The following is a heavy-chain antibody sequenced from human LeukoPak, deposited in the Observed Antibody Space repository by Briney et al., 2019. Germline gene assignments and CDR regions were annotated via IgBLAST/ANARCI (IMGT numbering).Heavy chain of an antibody. J-gene: IGHJ4*02. Sequence: SGTLSLTCTVSGGSISSSSYYWGWIRQPPGKGLEWIGSIYYSGSTYYNPSLKSRVTISVDTSKNQFSLKLSSVTAADTAVYYCASGYSYGYYFDYWGQGTLVTVSS. V-gene: IGHV4-39*07. CDR2: IYYSGST. CDR1: GGSISSSSYY. CDR3: ASGYSYGYYFDY. D-gene: IGHD5-18*01.